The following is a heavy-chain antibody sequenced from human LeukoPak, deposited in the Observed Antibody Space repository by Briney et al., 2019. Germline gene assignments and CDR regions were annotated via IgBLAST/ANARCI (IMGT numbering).Heavy chain of an antibody. CDR3: ARGASPYYDFWSGYYTGLDFDY. V-gene: IGHV4-39*01. D-gene: IGHD3-3*01. Sequence: SETLSLTCTVSGGSISNYYWSWIRQPPGKGLEWIGSIYYSGSTYYNPSLKSRVTISVDTSKNQFSLKLSSVTAADTAVYYCARGASPYYDFWSGYYTGLDFDYWGQGTLVTVSS. CDR2: IYYSGST. CDR1: GGSISNYY. J-gene: IGHJ4*02.